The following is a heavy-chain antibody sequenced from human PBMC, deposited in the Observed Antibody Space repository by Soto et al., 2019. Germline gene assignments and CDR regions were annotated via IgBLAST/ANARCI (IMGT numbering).Heavy chain of an antibody. CDR3: AKDLAAPKGY. D-gene: IGHD6-6*01. Sequence: GGSLRLSCAASGFTFSSYGMHWVRQAPGKGLEWVAVISYDGSNKYYADSVKGRFTISRDNSKSTLYLQMNSLRAEDTAVYYCAKDLAAPKGYWGQGTLVTVSS. CDR2: ISYDGSNK. J-gene: IGHJ4*02. CDR1: GFTFSSYG. V-gene: IGHV3-30*18.